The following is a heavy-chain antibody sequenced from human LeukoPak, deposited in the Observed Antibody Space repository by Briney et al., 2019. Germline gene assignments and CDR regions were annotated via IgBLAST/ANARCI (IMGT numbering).Heavy chain of an antibody. Sequence: SETLSLTCSVSGGSITSDPYYWGWIRQSPGKGLEWTGSISFSGSTFYNPSLKSRATVSRDTSKNQFSLRLNSVTAADTAVYYCARINGGIWGQGILVTVSS. CDR1: GGSITSDPYY. J-gene: IGHJ4*02. CDR3: ARINGGI. V-gene: IGHV4-39*07. D-gene: IGHD3-3*02. CDR2: ISFSGST.